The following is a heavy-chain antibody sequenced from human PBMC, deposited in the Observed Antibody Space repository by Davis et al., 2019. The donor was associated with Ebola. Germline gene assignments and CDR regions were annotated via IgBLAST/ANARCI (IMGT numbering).Heavy chain of an antibody. CDR3: AIPDCSGANCYSVYIKN. CDR1: GFSFSNYA. CDR2: ISYDGRNA. D-gene: IGHD2-15*01. J-gene: IGHJ4*02. V-gene: IGHV3-30*04. Sequence: GESLKISCAASGFSFSNYALHWVRQAPGKGLDWVTVISYDGRNAKYPDSVKGRFTISRDNSNNLLYLQMNSLRAEDTAVYYCAIPDCSGANCYSVYIKNWGQGTLVTVSS.